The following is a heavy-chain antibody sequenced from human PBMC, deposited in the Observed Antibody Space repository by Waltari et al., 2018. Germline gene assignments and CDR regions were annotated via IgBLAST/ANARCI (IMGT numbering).Heavy chain of an antibody. V-gene: IGHV3-23*03. J-gene: IGHJ1*01. D-gene: IGHD3-22*01. CDR2: IYSGGSST. CDR3: VKWGYDSSGYYSEYFQH. Sequence: EVQLLESGGGLVQPGGSLSLSCAASGFTFSSYAMRWVRPAPGKGLEWVSVIYSGGSSTYYADSVKGRFTISRDNSKNTLYLQMNSLRAEDTAVYYCVKWGYDSSGYYSEYFQHWGQGTLVTVSS. CDR1: GFTFSSYA.